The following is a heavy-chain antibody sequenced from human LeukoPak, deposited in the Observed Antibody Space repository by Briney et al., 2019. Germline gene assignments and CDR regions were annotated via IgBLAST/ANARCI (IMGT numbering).Heavy chain of an antibody. CDR3: ARARVLVVVIDYFDY. V-gene: IGHV3-11*01. Sequence: GRSLRLSCAASGFTFSDYYMSWIRQAPGKGLEWVSYISSSGSTIYYADSVKGRFTISRDNAKNSLYLQMNSLRAEDTAVYYCARARVLVVVIDYFDYWGQGTLVTVSS. D-gene: IGHD3-22*01. J-gene: IGHJ4*02. CDR1: GFTFSDYY. CDR2: ISSSGSTI.